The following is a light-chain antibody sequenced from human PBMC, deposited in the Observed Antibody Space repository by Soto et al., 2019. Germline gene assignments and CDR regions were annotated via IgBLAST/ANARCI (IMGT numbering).Light chain of an antibody. Sequence: QSVLTQPPSVSAAPGQKVTISCSGSSSNIGNNYISWYQQLPGTAPKLLIYENNKRPPGIPDRFSGSKSGTSATLAITGLQPGDEADYYCGTWDNSLSADVFGTGTKVTVL. CDR2: ENN. J-gene: IGLJ1*01. CDR1: SSNIGNNY. V-gene: IGLV1-51*02. CDR3: GTWDNSLSADV.